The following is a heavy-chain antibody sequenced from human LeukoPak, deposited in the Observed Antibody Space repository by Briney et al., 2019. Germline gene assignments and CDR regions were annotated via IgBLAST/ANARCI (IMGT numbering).Heavy chain of an antibody. J-gene: IGHJ4*02. V-gene: IGHV1-8*02. Sequence: ASVKVSCKASGYTFTAYYIHWVRQAPAQGLEWMGWMNPNSGNTGYAQKFQGRVTMTRNTSISTAYMELSSLRSEDTAVYYCARAYIVGAPTDFDYWGQGTLVTVFS. CDR2: MNPNSGNT. D-gene: IGHD1-26*01. CDR1: GYTFTAYY. CDR3: ARAYIVGAPTDFDY.